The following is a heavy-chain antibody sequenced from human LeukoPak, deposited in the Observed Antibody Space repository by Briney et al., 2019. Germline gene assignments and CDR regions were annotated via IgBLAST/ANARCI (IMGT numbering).Heavy chain of an antibody. CDR1: GGTFSSYA. J-gene: IGHJ5*02. CDR2: IIPIFGTA. V-gene: IGHV1-69*01. Sequence: GASVKVSCKASGGTFSSYAISWVRQAPGQGLGWMGGIIPIFGTANYAQKFQGRVTITADESTSTAYMELSSLRSEDTAVYYCARAEGDRITIFESGFDPWGQGTLVTVSS. CDR3: ARAEGDRITIFESGFDP. D-gene: IGHD3-3*01.